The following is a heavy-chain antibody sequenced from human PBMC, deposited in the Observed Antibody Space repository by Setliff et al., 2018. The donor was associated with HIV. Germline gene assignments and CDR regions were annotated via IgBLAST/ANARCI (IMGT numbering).Heavy chain of an antibody. CDR1: GFTVSRLY. J-gene: IGHJ5*02. V-gene: IGHV3-53*01. CDR3: ASSGSGSYINWFGP. D-gene: IGHD3-10*01. Sequence: PGGSLRLSCAASGFTVSRLYMSWVRQAPGKGLEWVSVIYSDGGSYYADSVRGRFTISRDNYKNTLYLQMNSLRPEDTAVYYCASSGSGSYINWFGPWGQGTLVTVSS. CDR2: IYSDGGS.